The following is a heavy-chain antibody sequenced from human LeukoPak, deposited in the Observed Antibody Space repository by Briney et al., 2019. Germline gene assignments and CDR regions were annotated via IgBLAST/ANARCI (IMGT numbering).Heavy chain of an antibody. CDR1: GGSISSSTYY. CDR3: ARGGMGLDY. V-gene: IGHV4-61*01. CDR2: IYYSGST. J-gene: IGHJ4*02. Sequence: PSETLSLTCTVSGGSISSSTYYWSWIRQPPGKGLEWIGYIYYSGSTNYNPSLKSRVTISVDTSKNQFSLKLSSVTAADTAVYYCARGGMGLDYWGQGTLVTVSS. D-gene: IGHD1-14*01.